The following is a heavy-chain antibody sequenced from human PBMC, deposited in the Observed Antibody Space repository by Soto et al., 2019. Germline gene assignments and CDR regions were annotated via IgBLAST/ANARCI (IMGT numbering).Heavy chain of an antibody. CDR2: IGTAGDT. Sequence: GGSLRLSCAASGFTFSSYDMHWVRQATGKGLEWVSAIGTAGDTYYPGSVKGRFTISRENAKNSLYLQMNSLRAGDTAVYYCARARYDFWSGYSNYGMDVWGQGTTITVSS. CDR3: ARARYDFWSGYSNYGMDV. CDR1: GFTFSSYD. V-gene: IGHV3-13*01. D-gene: IGHD3-3*01. J-gene: IGHJ6*02.